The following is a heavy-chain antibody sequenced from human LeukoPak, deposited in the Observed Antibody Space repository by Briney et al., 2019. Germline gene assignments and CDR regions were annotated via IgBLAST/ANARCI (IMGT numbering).Heavy chain of an antibody. CDR3: AKAPPSSYYYYYGMDV. Sequence: PGGSLRLSCAASGFKFSDHYIDWVRQAPGKGLEWVSAISGSGGSTYYADSVKGRFAISRDTSKNTLYLQMNSLRAEDTAVYYCAKAPPSSYYYYYGMDVWGQGTTVTVSS. CDR1: GFKFSDHY. V-gene: IGHV3-23*01. CDR2: ISGSGGST. J-gene: IGHJ6*02. D-gene: IGHD6-13*01.